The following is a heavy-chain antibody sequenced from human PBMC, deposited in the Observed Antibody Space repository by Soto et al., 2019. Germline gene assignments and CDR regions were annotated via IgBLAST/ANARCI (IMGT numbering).Heavy chain of an antibody. CDR1: GYTFSTYG. D-gene: IGHD3-16*01. V-gene: IGHV1-18*04. CDR3: ARAQYEIFRGSFGY. Sequence: QVQLVQSGAEVKKPGASMRVSCKASGYTFSTYGTTWIRQAPGQGLEWMAWISGFNGDTKYAQRFQGRVTVTTDTSKTTTYMELRSLRSDDTAVYYCARAQYEIFRGSFGYWGQGTLVTVSS. CDR2: ISGFNGDT. J-gene: IGHJ4*02.